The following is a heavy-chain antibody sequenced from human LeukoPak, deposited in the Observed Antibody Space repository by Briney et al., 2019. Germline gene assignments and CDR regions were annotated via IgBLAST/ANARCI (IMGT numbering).Heavy chain of an antibody. CDR2: ISSSSRYI. V-gene: IGHV3-21*01. J-gene: IGHJ4*02. CDR1: GFTFSSYS. D-gene: IGHD5-18*01. CDR3: ARAHNAGYSYGYLHY. Sequence: PGGPLRLSCAASGFTFSSYSMTWVRQATGKGLEWVTSISSSSRYIYYADSEKGRFTISRDNAKNSLYLQMNSQRAEDTAVYYCARAHNAGYSYGYLHYWGQGTLVTVSS.